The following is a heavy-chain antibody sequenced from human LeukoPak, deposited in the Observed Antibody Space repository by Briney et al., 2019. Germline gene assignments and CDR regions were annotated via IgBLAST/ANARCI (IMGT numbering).Heavy chain of an antibody. CDR3: ARDLAWYFDL. CDR1: GGSISSYY. J-gene: IGHJ2*01. V-gene: IGHV4-59*01. Sequence: SETLSLTCTVPGGSISSYYWSWIRQPPGKGLEWIGYIYYSGSTNYNPSLKSRVTISVDTSKNQFSLKLSSVTAADTAVYYCARDLAWYFDLWGRGTLVTVSS. CDR2: IYYSGST.